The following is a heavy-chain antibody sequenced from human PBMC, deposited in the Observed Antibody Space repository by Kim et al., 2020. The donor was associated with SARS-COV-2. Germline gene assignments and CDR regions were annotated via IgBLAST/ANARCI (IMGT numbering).Heavy chain of an antibody. CDR1: GYTFTSYG. CDR3: ARDSGEGEYYYYGMDV. J-gene: IGHJ6*02. V-gene: IGHV1-18*01. D-gene: IGHD4-17*01. CDR2: ISAYNGNT. Sequence: ASVKVSCKASGYTFTSYGISWVRQAPGQGLEWMGWISAYNGNTNYAQKLQGRVTMTTDTSTSTAYMELRSLRSDDTAVYYCARDSGEGEYYYYGMDVWGQGTTVTVSS.